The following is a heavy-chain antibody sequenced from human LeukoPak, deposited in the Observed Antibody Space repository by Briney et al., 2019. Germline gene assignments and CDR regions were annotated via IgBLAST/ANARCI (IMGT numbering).Heavy chain of an antibody. CDR1: GFTFSSYS. CDR2: ISSSSSYI. Sequence: PGGSLRLSCAASGFTFSSYSMNWVRQAPGKGLEWVSSISSSSSYIYYADSVKGRFTISRDNAKNSLYLQMNSLRAEDTAVCYCAREGCSGGSCYSDYWGQGTLVTVSS. V-gene: IGHV3-21*01. J-gene: IGHJ4*02. D-gene: IGHD2-15*01. CDR3: AREGCSGGSCYSDY.